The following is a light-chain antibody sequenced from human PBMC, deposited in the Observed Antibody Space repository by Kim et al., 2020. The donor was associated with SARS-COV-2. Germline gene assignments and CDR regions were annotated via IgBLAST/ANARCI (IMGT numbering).Light chain of an antibody. CDR1: QSVNIY. V-gene: IGKV3-11*01. CDR3: QQRQNWPPLT. CDR2: DTS. Sequence: ENVLTQSPATLSLSPGDTATLSCRASQSVNIYLAWYQQTPGQAPRLLIYDTSNRATGIPARLSGSGSGTDFTLTISSLEPEDFAIYYCQQRQNWPPLTFGQGTRLEIK. J-gene: IGKJ5*01.